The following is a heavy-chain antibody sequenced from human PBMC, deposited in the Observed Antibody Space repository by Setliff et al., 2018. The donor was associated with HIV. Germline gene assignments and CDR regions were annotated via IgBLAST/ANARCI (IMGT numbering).Heavy chain of an antibody. Sequence: GGSLRLSCAASGFTFSRSAVHWVRQAPGKGLEWVAVISNDGNKKDYGDSVKGRFTISRDNSKDTLYLQMSSLRADDTAIYYCARAPGDILTAYFGGLDYWGQGALVTVSS. CDR3: ARAPGDILTAYFGGLDY. D-gene: IGHD3-9*01. J-gene: IGHJ4*02. CDR2: ISNDGNKK. V-gene: IGHV3-30*07. CDR1: GFTFSRSA.